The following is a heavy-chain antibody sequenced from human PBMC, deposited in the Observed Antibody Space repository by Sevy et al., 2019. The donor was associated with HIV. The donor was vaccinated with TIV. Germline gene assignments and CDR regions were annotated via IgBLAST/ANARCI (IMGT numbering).Heavy chain of an antibody. D-gene: IGHD3-22*01. CDR2: ISSSSSYI. CDR3: ARDLVTMIVVGHYYYYGMDV. Sequence: GGSLRLSCAASGFTFSSYSMNWVRQAPGKGLEWVSSISSSSSYIYYADSVKGRFTISRDNAKNSLYLQMNSLRAEDTAVYYCARDLVTMIVVGHYYYYGMDVWGQGTTVTVSS. V-gene: IGHV3-21*01. CDR1: GFTFSSYS. J-gene: IGHJ6*02.